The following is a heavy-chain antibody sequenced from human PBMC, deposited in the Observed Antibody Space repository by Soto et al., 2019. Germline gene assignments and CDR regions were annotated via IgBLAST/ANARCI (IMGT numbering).Heavy chain of an antibody. J-gene: IGHJ3*02. CDR2: ISAYNGNT. CDR1: GYTFTSYG. D-gene: IGHD6-13*01. Sequence: ASVKVSCKASGYTFTSYGISWVRQAPGQGLEWMGWISAYNGNTNYAQKLQGRVTMTTDTSTSTAYMELRSRRSDDTAVYYCARGRVTGYSSSWYGFDIWGQGTMVTVSS. CDR3: ARGRVTGYSSSWYGFDI. V-gene: IGHV1-18*01.